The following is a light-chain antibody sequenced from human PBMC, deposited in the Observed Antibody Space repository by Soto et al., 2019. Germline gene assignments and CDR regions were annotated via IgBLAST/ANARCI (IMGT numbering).Light chain of an antibody. CDR1: QSIGVW. J-gene: IGKJ1*01. CDR3: GT. Sequence: DIQMTQSPSTLSSSVGGRVTITCRASQSIGVWLAWYQQKPGRAPKLLIYDASTLQRGVPSRFSGSGSGTEFTLNISSLQPEDFATFSSGTFGQGTKVDIK. CDR2: DAS. V-gene: IGKV1-5*01.